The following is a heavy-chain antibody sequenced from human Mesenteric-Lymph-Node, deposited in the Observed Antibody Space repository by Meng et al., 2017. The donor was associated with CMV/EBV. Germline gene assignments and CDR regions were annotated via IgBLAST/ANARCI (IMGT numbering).Heavy chain of an antibody. D-gene: IGHD5-18*01. J-gene: IGHJ5*02. CDR3: ARGKFQSVGIVYSYFDP. CDR1: GFTFSSYA. Sequence: GESLKISCAASGFTFSSYAMSWVRQAPGKGLEWVSVITASGDHTNYADSVRGRFTISRDNAKNTLYLQMNSLRAEDTAVYYCARGKFQSVGIVYSYFDPWGQGALVTVSS. V-gene: IGHV3-23*01. CDR2: ITASGDHT.